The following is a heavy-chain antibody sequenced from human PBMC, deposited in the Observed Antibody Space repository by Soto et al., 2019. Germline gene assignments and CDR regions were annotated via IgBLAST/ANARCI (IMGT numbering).Heavy chain of an antibody. D-gene: IGHD2-2*01. CDR3: AKSQLPLEVPAAIGDY. CDR1: GFTFSSYG. V-gene: IGHV3-30*02. J-gene: IGHJ4*02. CDR2: IWYDGSNK. Sequence: GGSLRLSCAASGFTFSSYGMHWVRQAPGKGLEWVAVIWYDGSNKYYADSVKGRFTISRDNSKNTLYLQMNSLRAEDTAVYYCAKSQLPLEVPAAIGDYWGQGALVTVSS.